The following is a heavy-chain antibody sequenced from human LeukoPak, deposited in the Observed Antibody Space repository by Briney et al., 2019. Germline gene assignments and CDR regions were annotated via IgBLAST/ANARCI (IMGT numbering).Heavy chain of an antibody. Sequence: SETLSLTCAVYGGSFSGYYWSWIRQPPGKGLEWIGEINHSGSTNYNPSLKSRVTISVDTSKNQFSLKLSSVTAADTAVYYCARSHSSSWYYYYYYYGMDVWGRGTTVTVSS. D-gene: IGHD6-13*01. V-gene: IGHV4-34*01. CDR3: ARSHSSSWYYYYYYYGMDV. CDR2: INHSGST. J-gene: IGHJ6*02. CDR1: GGSFSGYY.